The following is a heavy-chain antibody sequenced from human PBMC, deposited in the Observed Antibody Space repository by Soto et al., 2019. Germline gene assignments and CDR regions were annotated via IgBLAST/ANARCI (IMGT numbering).Heavy chain of an antibody. D-gene: IGHD3-16*02. CDR3: ARGPGYDYIWGSYRYTETEMKYFDY. Sequence: PSETLSLTCAVYGGSFSGYYWSWIRQPPGKGLEWIGEINHSGSTNYNPSLKSRVTISVDTSKNQFSLKLSSVTAADTAVYYCARGPGYDYIWGSYRYTETEMKYFDYWGQGTLVTVSS. CDR2: INHSGST. CDR1: GGSFSGYY. J-gene: IGHJ4*02. V-gene: IGHV4-34*01.